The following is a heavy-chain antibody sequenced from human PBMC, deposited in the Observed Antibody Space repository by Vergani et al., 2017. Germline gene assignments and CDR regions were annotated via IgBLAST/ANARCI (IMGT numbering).Heavy chain of an antibody. CDR2: IDYSGST. D-gene: IGHD1-1*01. V-gene: IGHV4-59*01. CDR1: GGSISSYY. Sequence: QVQLQESGPGLVKPSETLSLTCTVSGGSISSYYWSWIRQPPGKGLEWIGYIDYSGSTNYNPPLKSRVTIPVDTSTNQFALKLSSVTSADTAVYYCARSMYPGTSAAAFDIWGQGTMVTVSS. J-gene: IGHJ3*02. CDR3: ARSMYPGTSAAAFDI.